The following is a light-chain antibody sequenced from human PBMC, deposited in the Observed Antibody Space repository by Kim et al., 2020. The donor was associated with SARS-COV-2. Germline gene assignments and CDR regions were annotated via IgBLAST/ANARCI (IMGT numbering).Light chain of an antibody. CDR1: KLGDKY. J-gene: IGLJ1*01. CDR2: QDS. Sequence: VSPGQTASITCSGDKLGDKYACWYKQKPGQSPVLINYQDSKRPSGIPERFSGSNSGNTATLTISGTQAMDEADYYCQAWDSSTYYVFGTGTKVTVL. V-gene: IGLV3-1*01. CDR3: QAWDSSTYYV.